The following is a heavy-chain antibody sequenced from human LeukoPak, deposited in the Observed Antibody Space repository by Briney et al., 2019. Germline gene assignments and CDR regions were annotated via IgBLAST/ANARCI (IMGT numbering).Heavy chain of an antibody. CDR1: GFTFSSYG. V-gene: IGHV3-30*18. D-gene: IGHD1-26*01. CDR2: ISYDGSNK. CDR3: AKDRVQAGGLDP. Sequence: GGSLRLSCAASGFTFSSYGMHWVRQAPGKGLEWVAVISYDGSNKYYADSVKGRFTISRDNSKNTLYLQMNSLRAEDTAVYYCAKDRVQAGGLDPWGQGTLVTVSS. J-gene: IGHJ5*02.